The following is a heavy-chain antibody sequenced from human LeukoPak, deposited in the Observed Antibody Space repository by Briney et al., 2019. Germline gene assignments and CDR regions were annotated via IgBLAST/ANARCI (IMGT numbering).Heavy chain of an antibody. CDR1: GFTFSSYA. Sequence: GGPLRLSCGASGFTFSSYAMSWVRQAPGKGLEWVSGISGSGGSTYYADSVKGRFTISRDNSKNTLYLQMNSLRAEDTAVYYCARDQYYYDSSGYHPFDYWGQGTLVTVSS. V-gene: IGHV3-23*01. CDR3: ARDQYYYDSSGYHPFDY. D-gene: IGHD3-22*01. CDR2: ISGSGGST. J-gene: IGHJ4*02.